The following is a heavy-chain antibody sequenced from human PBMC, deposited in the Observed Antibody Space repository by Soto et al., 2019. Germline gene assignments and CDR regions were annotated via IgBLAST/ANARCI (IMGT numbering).Heavy chain of an antibody. Sequence: GGSLRLSCTASGFTFGDYAMSWFRQAPGKGLEWVGFIRSKAYGGTTEYAASVKGRFTISRDDSKSIAYLQMNSLKTEDTAVYYCTRDLSGYCSSTSCYGFDYWGQGTLVTVSS. J-gene: IGHJ4*02. CDR1: GFTFGDYA. CDR2: IRSKAYGGTT. V-gene: IGHV3-49*03. CDR3: TRDLSGYCSSTSCYGFDY. D-gene: IGHD2-2*01.